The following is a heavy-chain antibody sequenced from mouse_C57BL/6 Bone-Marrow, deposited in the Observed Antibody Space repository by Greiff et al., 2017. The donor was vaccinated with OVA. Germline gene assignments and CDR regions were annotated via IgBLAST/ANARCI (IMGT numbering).Heavy chain of an antibody. V-gene: IGHV1-22*01. J-gene: IGHJ2*01. D-gene: IGHD2-4*01. CDR2: INPNNGGT. CDR1: GYTFTDYN. Sequence: EVKLQESGPELVKPGASVKMSCKASGYTFTDYNMHWVKQSHGKSLEWIGYINPNNGGTSYNQKFKGKATLTVNKSSSTAYMELRSLTSEDSAVYYCARGHDYDGYWGQGTTLTVSS. CDR3: ARGHDYDGY.